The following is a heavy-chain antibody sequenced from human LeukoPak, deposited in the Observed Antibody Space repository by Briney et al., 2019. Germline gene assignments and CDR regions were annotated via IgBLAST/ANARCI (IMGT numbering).Heavy chain of an antibody. CDR3: ARDPIAAAGMIDY. CDR2: IWYDGSNK. CDR1: GFTFSSYG. Sequence: PGGSLRLSCAASGFTFSSYGMHWVRQAPGKGLEWVAVIWYDGSNKYYADCVKGRFTISRDNSKNTLYLQMNSLRAEDTAVYYCARDPIAAAGMIDYWGQGTLVTVSS. D-gene: IGHD6-13*01. V-gene: IGHV3-33*01. J-gene: IGHJ4*02.